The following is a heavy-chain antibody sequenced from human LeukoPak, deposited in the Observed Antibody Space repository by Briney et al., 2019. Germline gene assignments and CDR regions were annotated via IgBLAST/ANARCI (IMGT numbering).Heavy chain of an antibody. V-gene: IGHV5-51*01. CDR2: IYPGDSDT. CDR1: GYSFTSYW. J-gene: IGHJ3*02. D-gene: IGHD3-22*01. Sequence: GGSLKISCKGAGYSFTSYWSGWVRQMPGEGLEGMGIIYPGDSDTRYSPSFQGQGTISADKSISTSYLLGSSLKASATAMYSCARPELMYYYDSSGYGGAFDIWGQGTMVTVSS. CDR3: ARPELMYYYDSSGYGGAFDI.